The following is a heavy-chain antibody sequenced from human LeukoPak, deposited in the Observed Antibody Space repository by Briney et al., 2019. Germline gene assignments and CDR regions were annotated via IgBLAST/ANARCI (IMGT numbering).Heavy chain of an antibody. D-gene: IGHD6-19*01. Sequence: GGSLRLSCAASGFTFSNYASNWVRQAPGKGLEWVSAISASGGSSYYADSVRDRFTISKDNSKNMLYLKMSSLRAEDTAVYYCAKEMALGIAVAGFFDFWGQGTLATVSS. J-gene: IGHJ4*02. CDR1: GFTFSNYA. V-gene: IGHV3-23*01. CDR3: AKEMALGIAVAGFFDF. CDR2: ISASGGSS.